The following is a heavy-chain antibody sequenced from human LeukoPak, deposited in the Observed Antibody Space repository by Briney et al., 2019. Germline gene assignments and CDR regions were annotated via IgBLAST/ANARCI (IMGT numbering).Heavy chain of an antibody. CDR1: GGSFSGYY. Sequence: PSETLSLTCAVYGGSFSGYYWSWIRQPPGKGLEWIGEINHSGSTNYNPSLKSRVTISVDTSKNQFSLKLSSVTAADTAVYYCARDHCSSTSCSNLDAFDIWGQGTMVTVSS. V-gene: IGHV4-34*01. J-gene: IGHJ3*02. D-gene: IGHD2-2*01. CDR3: ARDHCSSTSCSNLDAFDI. CDR2: INHSGST.